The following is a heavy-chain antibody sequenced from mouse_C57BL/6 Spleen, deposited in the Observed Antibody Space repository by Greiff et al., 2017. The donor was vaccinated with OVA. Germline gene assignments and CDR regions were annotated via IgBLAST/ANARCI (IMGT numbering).Heavy chain of an antibody. V-gene: IGHV1-26*01. CDR3: ARGKRVGAD. Sequence: EVKLHQSGPELVKPGASVKISCKASGYTFPDYCLNWVKQSPGKSLEWIGDIYPNNGGPSYNQKFKGKATLTVDKSSSTAYMELSSLTYEESAVYYCARGKRVGADWGQGTTLTVSS. D-gene: IGHD1-1*01. J-gene: IGHJ2*01. CDR1: GYTFPDYC. CDR2: IYPNNGGP.